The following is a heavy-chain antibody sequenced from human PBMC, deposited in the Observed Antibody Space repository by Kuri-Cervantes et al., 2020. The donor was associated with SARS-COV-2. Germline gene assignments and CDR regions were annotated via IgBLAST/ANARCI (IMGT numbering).Heavy chain of an antibody. CDR3: ATLGEGPEAASAFDI. CDR1: GYTFSTYG. J-gene: IGHJ3*02. CDR2: INTYNGNT. D-gene: IGHD3-16*01. Sequence: ASVKVSCKTSGYTFSTYGVSWVRQAPGRGLQWVGSINTYNGNTNYAQILQGRVTMTTDTSTNTAFMELRSLRSDDTAVYYCATLGEGPEAASAFDIWGQGTMVTVSS. V-gene: IGHV1-18*01.